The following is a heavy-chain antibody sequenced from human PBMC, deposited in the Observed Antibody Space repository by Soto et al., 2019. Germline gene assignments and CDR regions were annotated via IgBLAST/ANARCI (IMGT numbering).Heavy chain of an antibody. J-gene: IGHJ5*02. CDR3: ARSDQFDP. CDR1: GFTFSTYW. V-gene: IGHV3-74*01. CDR2: IKSGGSST. Sequence: GGSLRLSCAASGFTFSTYWMHWVRQAPGKGLVWVSGIKSGGSSTSYADSVKGRFTISRDNDKNTLYLQMNSLRVEDTGVYYCARSDQFDPWGQGALVTVSS.